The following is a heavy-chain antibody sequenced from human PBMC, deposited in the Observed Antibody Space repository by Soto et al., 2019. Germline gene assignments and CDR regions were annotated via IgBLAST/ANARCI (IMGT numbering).Heavy chain of an antibody. CDR3: ASGVSGSPDN. J-gene: IGHJ4*02. V-gene: IGHV3-72*01. Sequence: EVQLVESGGGLVQPGGSLRLSCAASGFTLSDHYMDWVRQAPGKGLEWVGRTKNKANRYTTEYAASVNGRFTISRDDSKNSLYLQRNSLKTEDTAVYYCASGVSGSPDNRGQGTLVTVSS. CDR1: GFTLSDHY. D-gene: IGHD1-26*01. CDR2: TKNKANRYTT.